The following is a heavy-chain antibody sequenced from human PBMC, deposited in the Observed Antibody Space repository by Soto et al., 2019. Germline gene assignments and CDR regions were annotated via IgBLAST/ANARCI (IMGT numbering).Heavy chain of an antibody. V-gene: IGHV1-2*02. Sequence: QVQLLQSGAEVRKPGAALRVSCKASGYTFTAYHIHWVRQAPGQGLEWMAWINPKSGDTLYAQNFPGRVTLTSDPSFTAVDLEMRMPRSAHTAVYFSARVSNGTNSTLDSWGQGTLVTVTS. CDR3: ARVSNGTNSTLDS. CDR1: GYTFTAYH. J-gene: IGHJ5*01. D-gene: IGHD2-8*01. CDR2: INPKSGDT.